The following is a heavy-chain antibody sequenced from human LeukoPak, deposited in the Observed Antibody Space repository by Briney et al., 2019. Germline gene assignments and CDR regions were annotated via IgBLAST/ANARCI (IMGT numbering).Heavy chain of an antibody. CDR2: ISGGGGTI. D-gene: IGHD4-17*01. CDR1: GFTFSTYP. Sequence: GGSLRLSCAASGFTFSTYPMSWVRQAPGKGLEWVSDISGGGGTIYYADSVKGRFTISRDNSKNTLYLQMNSLRAEDTAVYYCARVPEGGYGDYYYGMDVWGQGTTVTVSS. CDR3: ARVPEGGYGDYYYGMDV. V-gene: IGHV3-23*01. J-gene: IGHJ6*02.